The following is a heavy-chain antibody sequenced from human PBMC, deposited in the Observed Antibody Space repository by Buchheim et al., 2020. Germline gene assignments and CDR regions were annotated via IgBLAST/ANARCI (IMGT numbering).Heavy chain of an antibody. CDR3: ARERGDTAIYDY. J-gene: IGHJ4*02. D-gene: IGHD5-18*01. Sequence: QVQLVQSGAEVKKPGASVKVSCKASGYTFTSYYMHWVRQAPGQGLEWMGIINPSGGSTSYAQKFQGRVTIARGTSTTPAEMELSSLRSEDTAVYYCARERGDTAIYDYWGQGTL. CDR1: GYTFTSYY. CDR2: INPSGGST. V-gene: IGHV1-46*01.